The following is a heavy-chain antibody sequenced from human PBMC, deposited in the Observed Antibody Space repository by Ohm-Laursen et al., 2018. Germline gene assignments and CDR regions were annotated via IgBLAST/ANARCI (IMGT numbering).Heavy chain of an antibody. CDR2: IHSGGNT. CDR1: GFTVNNNY. D-gene: IGHD6-25*01. Sequence: SLRLSCAASGFTVNNNYMSWVRQAPGKGPEWVSVIHSGGNTYYVDSVKGRFTISRDNSKNTLYLQMNSLRDEDTAVYYCATAGPYSGDDYWGQGTLVNVSS. V-gene: IGHV3-53*01. CDR3: ATAGPYSGDDY. J-gene: IGHJ4*02.